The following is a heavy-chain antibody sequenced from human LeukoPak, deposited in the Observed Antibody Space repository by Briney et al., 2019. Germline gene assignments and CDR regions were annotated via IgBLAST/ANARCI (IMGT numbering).Heavy chain of an antibody. Sequence: GGSLRLSCTASGLTFSTSGFNWVRQAPGKGLEWVASIGPTGSDRYHADSIKGRFTISRDNANNFLYLQMNSLIAEDTAVCYCATVTNGRHYDYWGGGTLLTVST. CDR2: IGPTGSDR. V-gene: IGHV3-21*06. J-gene: IGHJ4*02. CDR1: GLTFSTSG. CDR3: ATVTNGRHYDY. D-gene: IGHD1-14*01.